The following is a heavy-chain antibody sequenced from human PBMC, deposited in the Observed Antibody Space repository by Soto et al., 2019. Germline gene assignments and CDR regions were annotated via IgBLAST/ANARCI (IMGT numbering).Heavy chain of an antibody. CDR3: AKMEGMDPWAYSFDY. CDR2: IYGGGNGP. CDR1: GFTFSDFA. D-gene: IGHD2-2*03. J-gene: IGHJ4*02. V-gene: IGHV3-23*01. Sequence: EVQVLASGGGLVQPGGSLRLSCAATGFTFSDFAMSWVRQAPGKGLEWVSRIYGGGNGPHYADSVKGRVTISRDNSKSTLYLQMNGLRAEDTAVYYYAKMEGMDPWAYSFDYWGQGTLVTVSS.